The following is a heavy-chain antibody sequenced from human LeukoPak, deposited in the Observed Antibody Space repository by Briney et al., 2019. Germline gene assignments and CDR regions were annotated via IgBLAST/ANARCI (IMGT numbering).Heavy chain of an antibody. CDR1: GYTFTSYG. V-gene: IGHV1-18*01. D-gene: IGHD3-10*01. J-gene: IGHJ4*02. Sequence: GASVKVSCKASGYTFTSYGISWVRQAPGQGLEWMGWISAYNGNTNYAQKLQGRVTMTTDTSTSTAYMELRSLRSDDTAVYYCARVTMVWGVIIMVQGVDYWGQGTLVTVSS. CDR2: ISAYNGNT. CDR3: ARVTMVWGVIIMVQGVDY.